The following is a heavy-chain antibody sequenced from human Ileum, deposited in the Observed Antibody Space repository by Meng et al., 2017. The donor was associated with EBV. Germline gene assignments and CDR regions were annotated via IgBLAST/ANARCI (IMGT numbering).Heavy chain of an antibody. CDR2: TYYRSKWYN. CDR1: GDSVSSHSAA. V-gene: IGHV6-1*01. D-gene: IGHD3-22*01. Sequence: QLQLHQSVPELVKPSHTLSLTCAISGDSVSSHSAAWNWIRQSPSRGLEWLGRTYYRSKWYNDYAVSVKSRITINPDTSKNQFSLQLNSVTPEDTAVYYCARDSSSSAYSPFDYWGQGTLVTVSS. J-gene: IGHJ4*02. CDR3: ARDSSSSAYSPFDY.